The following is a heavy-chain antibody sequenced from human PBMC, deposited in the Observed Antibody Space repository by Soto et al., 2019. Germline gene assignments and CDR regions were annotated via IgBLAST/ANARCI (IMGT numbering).Heavy chain of an antibody. CDR3: ARQSTVTGNYYFDS. J-gene: IGHJ4*02. Sequence: QVQLQESGPGLVKHSQTLSLTCPVSGASISSRGFYWTWIRQLPGKGLEWIGDISYSGSTNYSPSLKSRLNISIDTADNHFSLKLTSVTAADTAVYYCARQSTVTGNYYFDSWGQGTLVTVAT. D-gene: IGHD4-17*01. CDR1: GASISSRGFY. V-gene: IGHV4-31*03. CDR2: ISYSGST.